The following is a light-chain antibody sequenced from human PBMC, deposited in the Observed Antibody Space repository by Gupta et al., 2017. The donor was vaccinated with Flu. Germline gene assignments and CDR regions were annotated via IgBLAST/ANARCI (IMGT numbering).Light chain of an antibody. CDR3: QLWDSSSDQVV. Sequence: SYVLTQPPSVSVAPGQTATITCGGKNIGSKSVHWYQQKQGQAPVLVVYDDTDRPSGIPERLSGSNSGNTDTLTISRIEAGDEDEDDCQLWDSSSDQVVFGGGTKLTVL. CDR1: NIGSKS. V-gene: IGLV3-21*02. J-gene: IGLJ2*01. CDR2: DDT.